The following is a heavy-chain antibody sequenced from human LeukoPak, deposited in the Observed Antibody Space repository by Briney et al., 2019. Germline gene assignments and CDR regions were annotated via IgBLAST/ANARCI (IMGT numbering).Heavy chain of an antibody. V-gene: IGHV3-21*01. Sequence: GGPLNPPGEPSGFPSSSYSMTGVAQAPGKGRDGVSSISSSSSYIYYADSVKGRFNISRDNAKNSLYLQMNSLRAEDTAVYYCARDQYSGYDPFDYWGQGTLVTVSS. CDR1: GFPSSSYS. J-gene: IGHJ4*02. CDR3: ARDQYSGYDPFDY. D-gene: IGHD5-12*01. CDR2: ISSSSSYI.